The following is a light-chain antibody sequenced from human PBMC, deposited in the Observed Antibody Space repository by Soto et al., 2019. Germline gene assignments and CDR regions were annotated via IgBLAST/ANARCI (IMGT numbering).Light chain of an antibody. CDR3: CSYVGSSTYV. CDR2: EGT. V-gene: IGLV2-23*01. CDR1: SSDVGTYNL. J-gene: IGLJ1*01. Sequence: SALPQPASLSVSPGQSITISCTGTSSDVGTYNLVSWYQQHPGKAPKLMVYEGTKRPSGVSNRFSGSKSGNTASLTISGLQAEDEADYYCCSYVGSSTYVFGTGTKVTAL.